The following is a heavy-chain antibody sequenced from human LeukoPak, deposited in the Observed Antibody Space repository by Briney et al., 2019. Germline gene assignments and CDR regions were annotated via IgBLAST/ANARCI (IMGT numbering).Heavy chain of an antibody. CDR2: INTDGTT. CDR1: GFTFSNYW. Sequence: GGSLRLACAASGFTFSNYWMHWVRQTLGKGLVWVSRINTDGTTTYADSVKGRFTISRDNAKNTLYLQMDSLRAEDTAVYCARGAGIVGCTTPFDYWGQGALVTVSS. J-gene: IGHJ4*02. D-gene: IGHD1-26*01. V-gene: IGHV3-74*03. CDR3: ARGAGIVGCTTPFDY.